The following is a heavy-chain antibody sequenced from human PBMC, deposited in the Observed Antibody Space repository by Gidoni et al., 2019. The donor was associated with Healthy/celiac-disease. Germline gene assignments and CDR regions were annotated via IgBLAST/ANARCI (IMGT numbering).Heavy chain of an antibody. CDR2: MSGSGGST. CDR1: GFPFSSYA. CDR3: AKVGSDGPESY. Sequence: EVQLLESGGGLVQPGGSLSLSCAASGFPFSSYAMSWVRQAPGKGLEWVSAMSGSGGSTYYADSAKGRFTISRDNSKNTLYLQMNSLRAEDTAVYYCAKVGSDGPESYWGQGTLVTVSS. V-gene: IGHV3-23*01. J-gene: IGHJ4*02.